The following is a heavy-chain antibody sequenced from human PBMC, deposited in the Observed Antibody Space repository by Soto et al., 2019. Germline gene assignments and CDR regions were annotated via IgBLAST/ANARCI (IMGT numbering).Heavy chain of an antibody. CDR3: NTDPVTMIVVVPSSG. D-gene: IGHD3-22*01. CDR2: IKSKTDGGTT. J-gene: IGHJ4*02. V-gene: IGHV3-15*07. Sequence: GGSLRLSCAASGFTFSNAWMNWVRQAPGKGLEWVGRIKSKTDGGTTDYAAPVKGRFTISRDDSKNTLYLQMNSLKTEDTAVYYCNTDPVTMIVVVPSSGWGQGTLVTVS. CDR1: GFTFSNAW.